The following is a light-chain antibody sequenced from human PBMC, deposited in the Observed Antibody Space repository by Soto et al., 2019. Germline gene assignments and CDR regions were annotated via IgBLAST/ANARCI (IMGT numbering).Light chain of an antibody. CDR1: QSVSSD. J-gene: IGKJ4*01. CDR2: DAS. Sequence: EIVMTQSPATLSVSPGERATLSCRASQSVSSDLAWYQQRPGQAPRLLIYDASTRATGIAARFSGSGSGTEFILTISSLQSEDFAVYHCQQYNNWPLLTFGGGTKVEIK. CDR3: QQYNNWPLLT. V-gene: IGKV3-15*01.